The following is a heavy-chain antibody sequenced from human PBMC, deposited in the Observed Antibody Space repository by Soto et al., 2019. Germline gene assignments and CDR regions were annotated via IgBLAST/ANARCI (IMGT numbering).Heavy chain of an antibody. CDR3: ARHRPHEDGSKKGFDY. J-gene: IGHJ4*02. D-gene: IGHD6-6*01. CDR1: GDFITSKTYS. CDR2: IHFSGNT. V-gene: IGHV4-39*01. Sequence: SETLSLTCTVSGDFITSKTYSWGWVRQPPGQVLEHIRIIHFSGNTYYNPSLTSRGTISVDTSKNQFSLKLTSVTAADTALYSCARHRPHEDGSKKGFDYWGQGTPVTVSS.